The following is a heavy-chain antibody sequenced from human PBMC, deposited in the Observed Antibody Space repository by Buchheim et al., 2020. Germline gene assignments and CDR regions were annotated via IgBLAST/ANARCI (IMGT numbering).Heavy chain of an antibody. V-gene: IGHV4-39*01. CDR1: GGSIRSSSYH. CDR3: ASQRVDSGSLPPTHYFDY. CDR2: IYYSGST. J-gene: IGHJ4*02. D-gene: IGHD1-26*01. Sequence: QLQLQESGPGLVKPSETLSLTCTVSGGSIRSSSYHWGWIRQPPGKGLEWIGSIYYSGSTYYNTSLKSRVTISVDMSKNQFSLKLSSVTAADTAVYYCASQRVDSGSLPPTHYFDYWGQGTL.